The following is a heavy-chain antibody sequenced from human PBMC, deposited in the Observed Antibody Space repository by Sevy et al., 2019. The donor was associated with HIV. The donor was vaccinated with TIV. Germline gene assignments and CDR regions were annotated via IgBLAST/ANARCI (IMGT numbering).Heavy chain of an antibody. Sequence: ASVKVSCKASGGTFSSYAIRWVRQAPGQELEWMGGINPIFGTANYAQKFQGRVTITADESTSTAYMELSSLGSEDTAGYYWASESSSGYYSDYWGQGTLVTVSS. J-gene: IGHJ4*02. CDR1: GGTFSSYA. CDR3: ASESSSGYYSDY. CDR2: INPIFGTA. D-gene: IGHD3-22*01. V-gene: IGHV1-69*13.